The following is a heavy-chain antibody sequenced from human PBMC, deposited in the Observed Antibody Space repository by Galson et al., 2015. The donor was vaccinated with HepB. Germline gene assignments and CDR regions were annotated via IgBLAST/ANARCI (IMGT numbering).Heavy chain of an antibody. CDR2: INAGNGNT. J-gene: IGHJ4*02. Sequence: SVKVSCKASGYTFTSYAMHWVRQAPGQRLEWMGWINAGNGNTKYSQKFQGRVTITRDTSASTAYMELSSLRSEDTAVYYCARDPIGTSYYGSGSYPVGYYFDYWGQGTLVTVSS. CDR1: GYTFTSYA. CDR3: ARDPIGTSYYGSGSYPVGYYFDY. D-gene: IGHD3-10*01. V-gene: IGHV1-3*01.